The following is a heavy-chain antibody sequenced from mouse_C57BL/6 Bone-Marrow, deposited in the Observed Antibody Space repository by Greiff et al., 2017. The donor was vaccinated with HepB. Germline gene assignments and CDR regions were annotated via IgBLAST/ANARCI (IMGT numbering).Heavy chain of an antibody. CDR2: INPNNGGT. Sequence: VQLQQSGPELVKPGASVKIPCKASGYTFTDYNMDWVKQSHGKSLEWIGDINPNNGGTIYNQKFKGKATLTVDKSSSTAYMELRSLTSEDTAVYYSARQTPQVYAWFAYWGQGTLVTVSA. V-gene: IGHV1-18*01. CDR3: ARQTPQVYAWFAY. D-gene: IGHD3-2*02. J-gene: IGHJ3*01. CDR1: GYTFTDYN.